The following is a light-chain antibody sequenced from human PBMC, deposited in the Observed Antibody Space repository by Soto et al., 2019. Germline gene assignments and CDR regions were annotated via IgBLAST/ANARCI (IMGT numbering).Light chain of an antibody. J-gene: IGKJ1*01. CDR3: QHRGDWPWP. V-gene: IGKV3-11*01. CDR2: DSS. Sequence: EFVLTQSPATLSLSPGERATLSCRASQSVNNYLAWYQQKPGQAPRLLIYDSSTRATGIPARFSGSGSGTDFTLTISSLDPEDFAVYYCQHRGDWPWPFGQGTKVEIK. CDR1: QSVNNY.